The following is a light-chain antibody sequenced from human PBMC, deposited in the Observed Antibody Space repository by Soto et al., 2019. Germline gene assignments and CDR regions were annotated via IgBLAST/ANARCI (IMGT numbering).Light chain of an antibody. J-gene: IGLJ2*01. CDR3: SSQTGSATMV. CDR1: SSDVGAYNF. Sequence: SVLTQPASVSGSPGQSITISCTGTSSDVGAYNFVSWYQQFPGKAPKLMIYEVSNRPSGVSDRFSGSKSGNTASLIISGLQAEDEADYYCSSQTGSATMVFGGGTKLTVL. CDR2: EVS. V-gene: IGLV2-14*01.